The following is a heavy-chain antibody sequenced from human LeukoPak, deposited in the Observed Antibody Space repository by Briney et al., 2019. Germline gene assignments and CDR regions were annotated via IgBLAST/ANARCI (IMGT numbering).Heavy chain of an antibody. CDR1: GGSISSGAHY. CDR2: ISYSGST. CDR3: ARYYGGNSNFDY. Sequence: SETLSLTSTVSGGSISSGAHYWSWVRQPPGKGLEWIGYISYSGSTYYNPSLKSRVTISIDTSKSQFSLKLSSVTAADTAVYYCARYYGGNSNFDYWGQGTLVTVSS. V-gene: IGHV4-30-4*01. J-gene: IGHJ4*02. D-gene: IGHD4-23*01.